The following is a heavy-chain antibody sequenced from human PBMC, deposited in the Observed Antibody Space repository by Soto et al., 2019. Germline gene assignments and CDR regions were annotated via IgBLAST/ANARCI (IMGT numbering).Heavy chain of an antibody. CDR1: GDTSSSYA. CDR3: ARGGDSREWLIYFDH. Sequence: QGHLVQSGSEVKKPGSSVKVSCKSSGDTSSSYAINWVRQAPGHGLQWMGGIIPMFGPPKYAPKFQGRVTITAEDSTSTAYLEMSSLRPDDTAVYFCARGGDSREWLIYFDHWGLGNLVTVSS. V-gene: IGHV1-69*01. CDR2: IIPMFGPP. D-gene: IGHD3-22*01. J-gene: IGHJ4*02.